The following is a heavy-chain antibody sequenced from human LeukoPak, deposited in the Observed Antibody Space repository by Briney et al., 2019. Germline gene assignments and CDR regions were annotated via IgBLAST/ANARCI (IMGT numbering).Heavy chain of an antibody. CDR1: GGSITSTNY. CDR3: AKDHTIRSFDY. D-gene: IGHD1-14*01. Sequence: SETLSLTCGVSGGSITSTNYWTWVRQPPGKGLEWIGEVNLQGSTNYNPSLMGRVAISVDMSENHISLQLTSVTAADTAVYYCAKDHTIRSFDYWGQGTLVTVSS. J-gene: IGHJ4*02. CDR2: VNLQGST. V-gene: IGHV4-4*02.